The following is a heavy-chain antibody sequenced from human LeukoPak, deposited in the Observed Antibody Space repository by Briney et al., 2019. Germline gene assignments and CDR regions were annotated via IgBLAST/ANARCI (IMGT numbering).Heavy chain of an antibody. Sequence: PSETLSLTCAVSGGSISSSNWWSWVRQPPGKGLEWIGEIYHSGSTNYNPSLKSRVTISVDKSKNQFSLKLSSVTASDTAIYYCVRDSTGTLAFDVWGQGTMVTVSS. D-gene: IGHD2-8*02. CDR2: IYHSGST. J-gene: IGHJ3*01. CDR3: VRDSTGTLAFDV. V-gene: IGHV4-4*02. CDR1: GGSISSSNW.